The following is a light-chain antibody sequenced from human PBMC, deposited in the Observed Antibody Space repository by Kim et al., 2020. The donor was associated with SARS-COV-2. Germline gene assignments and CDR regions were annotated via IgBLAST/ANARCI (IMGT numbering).Light chain of an antibody. CDR1: QLGRKY. J-gene: IGLJ2*01. Sequence: SYELTQPPSVSVSPGQTARITCSGDQLGRKYVSWYQQRPGQSPVLVIYQNYKRPSGIPERFSGSNSGNSATLTISGTQPMDEADYYCQTWARTYVIFGGGTKVTVL. CDR2: QNY. V-gene: IGLV3-1*01. CDR3: QTWARTYVI.